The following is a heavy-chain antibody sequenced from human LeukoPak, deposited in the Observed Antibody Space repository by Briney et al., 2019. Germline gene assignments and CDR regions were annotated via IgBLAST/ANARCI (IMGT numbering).Heavy chain of an antibody. V-gene: IGHV4-59*01. CDR3: ARGFKPYYYYGMDV. Sequence: SETLSLTCTVSGGSISSYYWSWIRQPPGKGLEWIGYIYYSGSTNYNPSLKSRVTISVDTSKNQFSLKLSSVTAADTAVYYCARGFKPYYYYGMDVWGQGTMVTVSS. CDR1: GGSISSYY. CDR2: IYYSGST. J-gene: IGHJ6*02.